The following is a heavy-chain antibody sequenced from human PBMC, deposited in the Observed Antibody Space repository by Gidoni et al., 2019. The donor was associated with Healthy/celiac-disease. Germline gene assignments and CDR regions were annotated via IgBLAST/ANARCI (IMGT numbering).Heavy chain of an antibody. CDR3: ARDCGYGGSQAADALDI. V-gene: IGHV4-39*07. J-gene: IGHJ3*02. Sequence: QLQLQESGPGLVKPSETLSLTCTVSGGSISSSSYYWGWIRQPPGKGLEWIGSIYFSGSTYYNPSLKSRVTISVDTSKNQFSLKLSSVTAADTAVYYCARDCGYGGSQAADALDIWGQGTMVTVSS. CDR1: GGSISSSSYY. CDR2: IYFSGST. D-gene: IGHD1-26*01.